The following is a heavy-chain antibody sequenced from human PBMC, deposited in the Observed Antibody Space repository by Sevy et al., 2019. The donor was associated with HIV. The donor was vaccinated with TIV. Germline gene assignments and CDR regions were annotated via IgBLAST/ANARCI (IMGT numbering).Heavy chain of an antibody. CDR2: IDPNSGGT. CDR3: GREPKNFGGVILPVGEGGRGGGNY. D-gene: IGHD3-3*01. CDR1: GYTFTGYY. V-gene: IGHV1-2*06. Sequence: ASVKVSCKASGYTFTGYYIHWVRQAPGQGLEWMGRIDPNSGGTDHAQKFQGRVTMTRDTSISTAYMELNRLTSDDTAVYYWGREPKNFGGVILPVGEGGRGGGNYWGQGTLVTVSS. J-gene: IGHJ4*02.